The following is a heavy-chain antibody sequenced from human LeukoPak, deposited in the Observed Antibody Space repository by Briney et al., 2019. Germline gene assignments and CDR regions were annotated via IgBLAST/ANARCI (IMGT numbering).Heavy chain of an antibody. J-gene: IGHJ3*02. CDR1: GYTFTGYY. V-gene: IGHV1-2*02. Sequence: ASVKVSCKASGYTFTGYYMHWVRQAPGQGLEWMGWINPNSGGTNYAQKFQGRVTMTRDTSTSTVYMELSSLGSEDTAVYYCARDLGDIVSSITHAFDIWGQGTMVTVSS. CDR3: ARDLGDIVSSITHAFDI. CDR2: INPNSGGT. D-gene: IGHD5/OR15-5a*01.